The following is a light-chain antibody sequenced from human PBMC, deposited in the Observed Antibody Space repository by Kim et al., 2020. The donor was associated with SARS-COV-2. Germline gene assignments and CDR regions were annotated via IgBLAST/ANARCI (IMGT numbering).Light chain of an antibody. J-gene: IGKJ2*01. Sequence: EIVLTQSPGTLSLSPGQRATLSCRASQRVSSTDLAWYQQRPGQAPTLLIYGAFNRATGIPERFSGSGSATDFTLTISRLEPEDFAMYYCHQYGTSPETFGQGTKLEI. V-gene: IGKV3-20*01. CDR1: QRVSSTD. CDR3: HQYGTSPET. CDR2: GAF.